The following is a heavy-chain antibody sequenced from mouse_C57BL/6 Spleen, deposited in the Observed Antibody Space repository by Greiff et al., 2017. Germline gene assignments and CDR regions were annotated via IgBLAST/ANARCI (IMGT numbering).Heavy chain of an antibody. CDR1: GYSITSGYY. CDR2: ISYDGSN. J-gene: IGHJ2*01. Sequence: EVKLLESGPGLVKPSQSLSLTCSVTGYSITSGYYWNWIRQFPGNKLEWMGYISYDGSNNYNPSLKNRISITRDTSKNQFFLKLNSVTTEDTATYYCARAIITTVVATDYFDYWGQGTTLTVSS. CDR3: ARAIITTVVATDYFDY. V-gene: IGHV3-6*01. D-gene: IGHD1-1*01.